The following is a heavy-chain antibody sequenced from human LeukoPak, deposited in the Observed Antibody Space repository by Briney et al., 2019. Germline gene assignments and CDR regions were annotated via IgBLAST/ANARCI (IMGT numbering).Heavy chain of an antibody. J-gene: IGHJ6*03. Sequence: GGSLRLSCAASGFTFSSYGMHWVRQAPGKGLEWVAFIRYDGSNKYYADSVKGRFTISRDNSKNTLYLQMNSLRAEDTAVYYRAKNYYGSGSYYYYYYMDVWGKGTTVTISS. CDR1: GFTFSSYG. CDR3: AKNYYGSGSYYYYYYMDV. D-gene: IGHD3-10*01. V-gene: IGHV3-30*02. CDR2: IRYDGSNK.